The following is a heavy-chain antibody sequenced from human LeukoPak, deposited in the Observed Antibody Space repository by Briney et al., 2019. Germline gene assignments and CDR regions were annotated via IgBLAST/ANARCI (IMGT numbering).Heavy chain of an antibody. J-gene: IGHJ6*03. V-gene: IGHV1-18*01. D-gene: IGHD5-18*01. CDR2: ISAYNGNT. CDR1: GYTFTSYG. Sequence: ASVKVSCKASGYTFTSYGISWVRQDPGQGLEWMGWISAYNGNTNYAQKLQGRVTMTTDTSTSTAYMEMRRLRSDDTAVYYCARAGYSYGYNFYYYMDVWGKGTTVTVSS. CDR3: ARAGYSYGYNFYYYMDV.